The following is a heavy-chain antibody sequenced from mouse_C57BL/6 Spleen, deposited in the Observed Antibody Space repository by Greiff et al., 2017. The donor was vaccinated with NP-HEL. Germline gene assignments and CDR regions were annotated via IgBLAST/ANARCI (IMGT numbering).Heavy chain of an antibody. Sequence: QVQLQQPGAELVRPGSSVKLSCKASGYTFTSYWMHWVKQRPIQGLEWIGNIDPSDSETHYNQKFKDKATLTVNKSSSTAYMQLSILTSADSAVYSCTRDLRLSGYFAMDCWGQGPSVSVSS. CDR2: IDPSDSET. CDR1: GYTFTSYW. CDR3: TRDLRLSGYFAMDC. D-gene: IGHD1-3*01. V-gene: IGHV1-52*01. J-gene: IGHJ4*01.